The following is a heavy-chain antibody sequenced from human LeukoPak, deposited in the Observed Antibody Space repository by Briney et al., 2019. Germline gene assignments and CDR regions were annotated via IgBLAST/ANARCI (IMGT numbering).Heavy chain of an antibody. CDR2: INPNSGGT. D-gene: IGHD3-10*01. V-gene: IGHV1-2*02. CDR3: ARGRTSYHYGSGSQPPPDY. J-gene: IGHJ4*02. CDR1: GYTFTGYY. Sequence: ASVSVSSTASGYTFTGYYMHWVPHAPGQGLEWLGWINPNSGGTNYTQKFQGRVTMTRDTSISTAYMELSRLRSDDTAVYYCARGRTSYHYGSGSQPPPDYWGQGTLVTVSS.